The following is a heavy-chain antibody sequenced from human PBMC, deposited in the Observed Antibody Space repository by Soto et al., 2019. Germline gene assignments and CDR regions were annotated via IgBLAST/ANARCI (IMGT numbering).Heavy chain of an antibody. V-gene: IGHV3-33*01. J-gene: IGHJ4*02. CDR3: VREAIEDSSLDF. D-gene: IGHD6-6*01. CDR1: GFTFRNHG. CDR2: IWYDGSNK. Sequence: GGSLRLSCAASGFTFRNHGMHWVRQTPSRGLEWVSVIWYDGSNKYYTDSVKGRFTVSRDNSRNTLSLEMSSLRAEDTAVYYCVREAIEDSSLDFWGQGTPVTVSS.